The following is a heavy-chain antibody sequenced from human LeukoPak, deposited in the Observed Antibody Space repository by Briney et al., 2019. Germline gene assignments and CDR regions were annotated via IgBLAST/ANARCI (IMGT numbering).Heavy chain of an antibody. D-gene: IGHD3-10*01. CDR3: ARAPLMVRGITPPFDH. J-gene: IGHJ4*02. CDR1: GFTFGNFW. Sequence: GGSLRLSCAASGFTFGNFWMHWVRQAPGKGLEWVSRINTDGTSTNYADSVKGRFTISRDNAKNTLYLQMNSLRADDTSVYYCARAPLMVRGITPPFDHWGQGTLVTVYS. CDR2: INTDGTST. V-gene: IGHV3-74*01.